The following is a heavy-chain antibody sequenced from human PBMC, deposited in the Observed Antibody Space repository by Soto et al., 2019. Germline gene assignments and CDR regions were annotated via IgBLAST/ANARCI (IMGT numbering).Heavy chain of an antibody. CDR1: GYSFTSYW. CDR3: ASGFYGTPYYYGMDV. CDR2: IYPGDSDT. Sequence: GESLKISCKGSGYSFTSYWIGWVRQMPGKGLEWMGIIYPGDSDTRYSPSFQGQVTISADKSISTAYLQWSSLKASDTAMYYCASGFYGTPYYYGMDVWGQGTTVTVSS. D-gene: IGHD3-10*01. V-gene: IGHV5-51*01. J-gene: IGHJ6*02.